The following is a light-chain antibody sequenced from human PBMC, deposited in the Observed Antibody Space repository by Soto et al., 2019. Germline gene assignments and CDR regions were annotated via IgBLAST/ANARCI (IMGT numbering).Light chain of an antibody. CDR1: SSNIGAGYD. V-gene: IGLV1-40*01. CDR2: GNS. CDR3: QSYDSSLSGVV. Sequence: QSVPTQPPSGSGAPGQRVTIPCTGSSSNIGAGYDVHWYQQLPGTAPKLLIYGNSNRPSGVPDRFSGSKSGTSASLAITGLQVEDEADYDCQSYDSSLSGVVFGGGTKVTVL. J-gene: IGLJ2*01.